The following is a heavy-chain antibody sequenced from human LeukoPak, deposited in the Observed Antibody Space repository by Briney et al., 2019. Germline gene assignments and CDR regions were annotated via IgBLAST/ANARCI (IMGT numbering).Heavy chain of an antibody. D-gene: IGHD3-22*01. J-gene: IGHJ3*02. CDR3: AKGLYDSSDYDAFDI. CDR1: GFTFDDYA. V-gene: IGHV3-9*01. Sequence: GGSLRLSYAASGFTFDDYAMHWVRQAPGKGLEWVTGISWNSGSIGYADSVKGRFTISRDNTKNSLYLQMNSLRAEDTALYYFAKGLYDSSDYDAFDIWGQGTMVTVSS. CDR2: ISWNSGSI.